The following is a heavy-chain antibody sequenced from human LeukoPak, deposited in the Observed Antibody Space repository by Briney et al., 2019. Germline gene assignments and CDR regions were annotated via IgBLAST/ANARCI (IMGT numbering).Heavy chain of an antibody. V-gene: IGHV3-7*01. D-gene: IGHD2-15*01. Sequence: PGGSLRLSCADSGFTFSSYWMSWVRQAPGKGLEWVANIKQDGSEKYYVDSVKSRFTISRDNAKNSLYLQMNSLRAEDTAVYYCARVALYCSGGSCYSHYFDYWGQGTLVTVSS. J-gene: IGHJ4*02. CDR2: IKQDGSEK. CDR3: ARVALYCSGGSCYSHYFDY. CDR1: GFTFSSYW.